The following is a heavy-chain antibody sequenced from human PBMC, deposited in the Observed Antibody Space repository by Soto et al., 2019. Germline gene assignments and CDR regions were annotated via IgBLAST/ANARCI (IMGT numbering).Heavy chain of an antibody. Sequence: QVQLVQSGAEVKKPGSSVKVPCEPSGGTVSGYSITWLRLAPGQGLEWIGGVIPIFDTPNYAEKFQGRVTITADRSSGTTYMELSSLRSDDTAVYYCARGTNFYRMDVWGQGTPVTVS. V-gene: IGHV1-69*06. J-gene: IGHJ6*02. CDR2: VIPIFDTP. CDR1: GGTVSGYS. CDR3: ARGTNFYRMDV.